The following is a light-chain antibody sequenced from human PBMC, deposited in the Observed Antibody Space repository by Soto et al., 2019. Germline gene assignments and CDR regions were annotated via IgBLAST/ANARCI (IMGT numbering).Light chain of an antibody. J-gene: IGKJ4*01. CDR1: QSVSSSS. CDR2: GAS. V-gene: IGKV3-20*01. CDR3: QQYGSSPLT. Sequence: EIVLTQSPGTLSLSPGERATLPCRASQSVSSSSLAWYQQKPGQAPRLLIYGASIRATGIPDRFTGSGSGTDFTLTISRLEPEDFAVYYCQQYGSSPLTFGGGTKVDIK.